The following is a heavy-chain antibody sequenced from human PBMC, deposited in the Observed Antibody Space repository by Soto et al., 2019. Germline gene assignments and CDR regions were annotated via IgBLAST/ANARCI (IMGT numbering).Heavy chain of an antibody. V-gene: IGHV1-8*01. J-gene: IGHJ6*02. D-gene: IGHD7-27*01. CDR2: MNPNSGNT. CDR1: GYTFTSYD. CDR3: ARNGDLRRYLYGLDA. Sequence: ASVKVSCKASGYTFTSYDINWVRQATGQGLEWVGWMNPNSGNTGYTQKFQGRVTMTRNTSINTVYMEVRSLKSDDTAVYYCARNGDLRRYLYGLDAWGQGTTVTVSS.